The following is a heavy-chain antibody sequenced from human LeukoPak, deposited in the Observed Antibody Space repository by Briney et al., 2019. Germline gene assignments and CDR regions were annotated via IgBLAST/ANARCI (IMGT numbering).Heavy chain of an antibody. CDR3: AKDPYFYCRGGSCFIDY. V-gene: IGHV3-23*01. Sequence: PGGSLRLSCAASGFTFSSYAMGWVRQAPGKGLEWVSAISGSGGSTYYADSVKGRFTISRDNSKNTLYLQMNSLRAEDTAVYYCAKDPYFYCRGGSCFIDYWGQGTLVTVSS. D-gene: IGHD2-15*01. CDR1: GFTFSSYA. J-gene: IGHJ4*02. CDR2: ISGSGGST.